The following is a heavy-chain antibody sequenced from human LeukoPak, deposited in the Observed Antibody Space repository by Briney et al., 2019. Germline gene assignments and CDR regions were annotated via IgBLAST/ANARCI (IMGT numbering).Heavy chain of an antibody. D-gene: IGHD3-10*01. CDR3: ARKGPGTSSGSYYTGVAFFDY. Sequence: SETLSLTCAVYGGSFSGYYWSWIRQPPGKGLEWIGEINHSGSTNYNPSLKSRVTISVDTSKNQFSLKLSSVTAADTAVYYCARKGPGTSSGSYYTGVAFFDYWGQGTLVTVSS. V-gene: IGHV4-34*01. CDR1: GGSFSGYY. J-gene: IGHJ4*02. CDR2: INHSGST.